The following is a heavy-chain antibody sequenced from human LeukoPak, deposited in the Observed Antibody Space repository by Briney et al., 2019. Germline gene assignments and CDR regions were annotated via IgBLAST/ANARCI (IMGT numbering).Heavy chain of an antibody. CDR3: TRGVGVAGDY. D-gene: IGHD3-3*01. Sequence: GASVKVSCKTSGYTFTSYDINWVRQGTGQGLEWMGWVKPHSGDTAYAQKFQGRVTMTRDSATSTVYMELSGLRSEDSAVYYCTRGVGVAGDYWGQGTLVTVSS. CDR2: VKPHSGDT. CDR1: GYTFTSYD. J-gene: IGHJ4*02. V-gene: IGHV1-8*01.